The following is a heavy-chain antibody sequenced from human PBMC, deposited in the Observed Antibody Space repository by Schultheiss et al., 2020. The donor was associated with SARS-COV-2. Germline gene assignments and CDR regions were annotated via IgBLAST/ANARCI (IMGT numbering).Heavy chain of an antibody. J-gene: IGHJ4*02. V-gene: IGHV3-9*01. CDR1: GFTFDDYA. D-gene: IGHD3-10*01. CDR2: ISWNSGSI. Sequence: SLRLSCAASGFTFDDYAMHWVRQAPGKGLEWVSGISWNSGSIGYADSVKGRFTISRDNAKNSLYLQMNSLRAEDTALYYCAKDMIALLEASGYDYWGQGTLVTVSS. CDR3: AKDMIALLEASGYDY.